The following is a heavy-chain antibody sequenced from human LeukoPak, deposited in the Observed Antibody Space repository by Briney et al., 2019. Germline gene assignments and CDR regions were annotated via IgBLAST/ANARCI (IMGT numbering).Heavy chain of an antibody. Sequence: KPSETLSLTCTVSGGSISSYYWSWLRQPAGKGLEWIGRIYTSGSTNYNPSLKSRVTMSVDTSKNQFSLKLSSVTAADTAVYYCARDLDSYSSTWYPYSSGWYLDYWGQGTLVTVSS. CDR3: ARDLDSYSSTWYPYSSGWYLDY. J-gene: IGHJ4*02. D-gene: IGHD6-13*01. V-gene: IGHV4-4*07. CDR2: IYTSGST. CDR1: GGSISSYY.